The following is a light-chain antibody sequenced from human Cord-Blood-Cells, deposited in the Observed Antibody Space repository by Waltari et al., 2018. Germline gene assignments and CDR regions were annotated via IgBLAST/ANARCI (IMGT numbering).Light chain of an antibody. CDR1: SSDVGGYNY. CDR2: EVS. J-gene: IGLJ1*01. CDR3: SSYAGSNDYV. Sequence: QSALTQPPSASGSPGQSVTISYTGTSSDVGGYNYVAWDQTHPDKATKRMVYEVSKRPSGVPDRFSGSKSGSTASLTVSGLQADDEADYYCSSYAGSNDYVFGTGTKVTVL. V-gene: IGLV2-8*01.